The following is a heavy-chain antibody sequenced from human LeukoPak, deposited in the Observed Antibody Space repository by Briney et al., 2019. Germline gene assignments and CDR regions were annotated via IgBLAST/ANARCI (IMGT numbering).Heavy chain of an antibody. J-gene: IGHJ4*02. Sequence: ASVKVSCKASGYTFAGYYMHWVRQAPGQGLEWMGRINPNSGGTNYAQKFQGRVTMTRDTSISTAYMELSRLRSDDTAVYYCASWGSGSYYVDYWGRGTLVTVSS. D-gene: IGHD3-10*01. CDR2: INPNSGGT. V-gene: IGHV1-2*06. CDR1: GYTFAGYY. CDR3: ASWGSGSYYVDY.